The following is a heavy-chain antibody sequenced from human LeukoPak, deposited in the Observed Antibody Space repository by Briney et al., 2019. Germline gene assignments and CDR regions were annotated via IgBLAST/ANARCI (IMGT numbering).Heavy chain of an antibody. V-gene: IGHV4-61*02. Sequence: SETLSLTCTVSGGSISSGSYYWSWIRQPAGKGLDWIGRIYTTGSTNYNPSLKSRVTISVDTSKNQFSLKLSSVTAADTAVYFCARTPMIRGADGGVDYYYMDVWGKGTTVTISS. CDR2: IYTTGST. CDR3: ARTPMIRGADGGVDYYYMDV. D-gene: IGHD3-10*01. CDR1: GGSISSGSYY. J-gene: IGHJ6*03.